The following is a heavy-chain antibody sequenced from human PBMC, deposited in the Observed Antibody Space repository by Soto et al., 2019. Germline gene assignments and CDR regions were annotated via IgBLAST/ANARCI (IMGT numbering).Heavy chain of an antibody. J-gene: IGHJ4*02. CDR2: ISGSGAST. CDR3: ARRGSGSYYDY. Sequence: EVQLLESGGGLVQPGGSLRLSCAASGFTFSSYAMRWVRQAPGKGLEWVSAISGSGASTYYADSVKGRFTTSRDNSKKTLDLKMNSLRAEDTAVYYCARRGSGSYYDYWGQGTLVTVSS. CDR1: GFTFSSYA. D-gene: IGHD1-26*01. V-gene: IGHV3-23*01.